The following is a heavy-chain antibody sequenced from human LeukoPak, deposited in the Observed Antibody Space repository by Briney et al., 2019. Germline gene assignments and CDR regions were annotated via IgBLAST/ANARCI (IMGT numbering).Heavy chain of an antibody. J-gene: IGHJ4*02. D-gene: IGHD4-17*01. CDR3: AKDNTVTYAFFDY. V-gene: IGHV3-74*01. CDR2: INTDGSST. Sequence: GGSLRLSCAASGFTFSSYWMHWVRQAPGKGLVWVSRINTDGSSTSYADSVKGRFTISRDNAKNTLYLQMNSLRAEDTAVYYCAKDNTVTYAFFDYWGQGTLVTVSS. CDR1: GFTFSSYW.